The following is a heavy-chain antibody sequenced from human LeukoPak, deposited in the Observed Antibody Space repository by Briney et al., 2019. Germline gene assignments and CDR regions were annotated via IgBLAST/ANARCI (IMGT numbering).Heavy chain of an antibody. CDR1: GFTFSSYS. V-gene: IGHV3-21*01. CDR3: ARDQTDYYDSSSDGY. CDR2: ISSSSSYI. D-gene: IGHD3-22*01. Sequence: GGSLRLSCAASGFTFSSYSMNWVRQAPAKGLEWVSSISSSSSYIYYADSVKGRFTISRDNAKNSLYLQMSSLRAEDTAVYYCARDQTDYYDSSSDGYWGQGTLVTVSS. J-gene: IGHJ4*02.